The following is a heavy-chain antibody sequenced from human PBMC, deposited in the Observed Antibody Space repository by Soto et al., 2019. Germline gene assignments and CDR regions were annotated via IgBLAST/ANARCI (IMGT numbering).Heavy chain of an antibody. CDR1: GGSISSYY. J-gene: IGHJ3*02. CDR3: ARGGYSSGWYAFDI. CDR2: IYYSGST. Sequence: PSETLSLTCTVSGGSISSYYWSWIRQPPGKGLEWIGYIYYSGSTNYNPSLKSRVTISVDTSKYQFSLKLSSVTAADTAVYYCARGGYSSGWYAFDIWGQGTMVTVSS. D-gene: IGHD6-19*01. V-gene: IGHV4-59*01.